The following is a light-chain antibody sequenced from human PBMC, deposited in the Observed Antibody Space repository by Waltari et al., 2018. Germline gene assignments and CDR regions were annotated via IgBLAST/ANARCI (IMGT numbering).Light chain of an antibody. CDR1: TSDVGGYNY. Sequence: QSALTQPRSVSGSPGQSVTISCTATTSDVGGYNYVSWYQQRPGKAPQLMTYGVTKRPSGVPATFSGSKSGNTAFLTIPGLQADDEADYYCCSYAGNYTYVFGTGTTVTV. CDR2: GVT. J-gene: IGLJ1*01. V-gene: IGLV2-11*01. CDR3: CSYAGNYTYV.